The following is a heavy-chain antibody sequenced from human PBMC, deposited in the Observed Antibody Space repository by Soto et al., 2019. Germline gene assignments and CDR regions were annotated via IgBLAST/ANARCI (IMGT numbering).Heavy chain of an antibody. Sequence: GASVKVSCKASGYTFTSYGSSWVRQAPGQGLEWMGWVSAYNGNTNYAQKLQGRVTMTTATSTSTAYMELRRLRSDDTAVYYCARDLGDYYDSSGYSRNYYYYGMDVWGQGTTVTVSS. J-gene: IGHJ6*02. V-gene: IGHV1-18*01. CDR3: ARDLGDYYDSSGYSRNYYYYGMDV. CDR2: VSAYNGNT. CDR1: GYTFTSYG. D-gene: IGHD3-22*01.